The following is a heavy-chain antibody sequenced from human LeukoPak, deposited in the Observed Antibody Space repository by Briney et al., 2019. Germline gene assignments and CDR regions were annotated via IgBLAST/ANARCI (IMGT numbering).Heavy chain of an antibody. CDR3: QKDLFGRGGDSPF. V-gene: IGHV3-53*01. CDR1: GFSVSTKY. CDR2: IYGADGT. Sequence: PGGSLRLSCAASGFSVSTKYMSWVRQAPGKGLEWVSIIYGADGTYYADSVKGRFTLSRDDSKNTLYLQMNSLTAEDTAVYYCQKDLFGRGGDSPFWGQGTTVTVSS. D-gene: IGHD5-18*01. J-gene: IGHJ6*02.